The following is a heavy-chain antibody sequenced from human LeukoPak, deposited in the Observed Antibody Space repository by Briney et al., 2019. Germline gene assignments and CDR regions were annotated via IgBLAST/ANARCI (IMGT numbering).Heavy chain of an antibody. CDR1: GGTFSNYA. D-gene: IGHD6-19*01. CDR3: ARDGGWQWLTGAFDI. J-gene: IGHJ3*02. V-gene: IGHV7-4-1*02. CDR2: INTNTGNP. Sequence: GSSVKVSCKASGGTFSNYAVTWVRQAPGQGLEWMGWINTNTGNPTYAQGFTGRFVFSLDTSVSTAYLQISSLKAEDTAVYYCARDGGWQWLTGAFDIWGQGTMVTVSS.